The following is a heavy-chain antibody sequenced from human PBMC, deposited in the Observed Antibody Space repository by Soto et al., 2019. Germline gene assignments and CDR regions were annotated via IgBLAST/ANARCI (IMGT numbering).Heavy chain of an antibody. CDR3: ASGALWFGELLSLYGMDL. Sequence: AAVKVSCKASGYTFTSYGISCVRQAPGQGFEWMVCISVYNGNKNYAHKLQVILTMTTDTSPSTAYMELRSLRSADTAVYYSASGALWFGELLSLYGMDLWGQGTTVTVSS. V-gene: IGHV1-18*01. D-gene: IGHD3-10*01. J-gene: IGHJ6*02. CDR2: ISVYNGNK. CDR1: GYTFTSYG.